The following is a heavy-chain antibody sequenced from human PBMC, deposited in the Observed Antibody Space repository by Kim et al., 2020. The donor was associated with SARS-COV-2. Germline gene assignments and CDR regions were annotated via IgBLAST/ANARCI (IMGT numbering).Heavy chain of an antibody. J-gene: IGHJ4*02. Sequence: SETLSLTCTVSGGSISSYYWSWIRQPPGKGLEWIGYIYYSGSTNYNPSLKSRVTISVDTSKNQFSLKLSSVTAADTAVYYCARDRAPIDYWGQGTLVTVSS. V-gene: IGHV4-59*01. CDR1: GGSISSYY. CDR3: ARDRAPIDY. CDR2: IYYSGST. D-gene: IGHD3-10*01.